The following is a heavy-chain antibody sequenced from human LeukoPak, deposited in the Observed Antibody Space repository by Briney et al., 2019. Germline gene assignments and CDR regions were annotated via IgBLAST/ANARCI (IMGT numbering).Heavy chain of an antibody. J-gene: IGHJ6*02. CDR2: IIPIFGTA. CDR3: ATLGVVVVPAAIHYYYYGMDV. Sequence: SVKVSCKASGGTFSSYAISWVRQAPGQGLEWMGGIIPIFGTANYAQKFQGRVTITADESTSAAYMELSSLRSEDTAVYYCATLGVVVVPAAIHYYYYGMDVWGQGTTVTVSS. CDR1: GGTFSSYA. V-gene: IGHV1-69*13. D-gene: IGHD2-2*01.